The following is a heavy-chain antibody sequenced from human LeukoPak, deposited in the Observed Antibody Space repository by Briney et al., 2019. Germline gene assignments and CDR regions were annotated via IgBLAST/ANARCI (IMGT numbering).Heavy chain of an antibody. CDR3: ARGPPYCSGGSCYANWFDP. Sequence: SETLSLTCTVYGGSFSGYYWTWIRQPPGKGLEWIGEINHSGSTNYNPSLKSRVTISVDTSKNQFSLKLSSVTAADTAVYYCARGPPYCSGGSCYANWFDPWGQGTLVTVSS. J-gene: IGHJ5*02. D-gene: IGHD2-15*01. CDR2: INHSGST. CDR1: GGSFSGYY. V-gene: IGHV4-34*01.